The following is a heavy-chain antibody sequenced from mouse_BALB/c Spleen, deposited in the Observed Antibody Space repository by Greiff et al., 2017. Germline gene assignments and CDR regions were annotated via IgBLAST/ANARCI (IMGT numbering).Heavy chain of an antibody. J-gene: IGHJ3*01. CDR3: ARSEYGTAWFAY. CDR1: GFTFSSFG. V-gene: IGHV5-17*02. Sequence: VKLVESGGGLVQPGGSRKLSCAASGFTFSSFGMHWVRQAPEKGLEWVAYISSGSSTIYYADTVKGRFTISRDNPKNTLFLQMTSLRSEDTAMYYCARSEYGTAWFAYWGQGTLVTVSA. CDR2: ISSGSSTI. D-gene: IGHD2-10*02.